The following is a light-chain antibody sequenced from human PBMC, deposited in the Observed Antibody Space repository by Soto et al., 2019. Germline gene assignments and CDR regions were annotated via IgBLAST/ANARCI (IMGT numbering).Light chain of an antibody. V-gene: IGKV4-1*01. CDR2: WAS. CDR3: QQYYNTPPT. J-gene: IGKJ4*01. Sequence: DIVMTQSPDSLAVSLGERATISCRSSQSIKNYLAWYQQKPGQPPKLLFSWASTRESGVPDRFSASGSGTDFTLTISSLQAEDVAVYYCQQYYNTPPTFGGGTKVEIK. CDR1: QSIKNY.